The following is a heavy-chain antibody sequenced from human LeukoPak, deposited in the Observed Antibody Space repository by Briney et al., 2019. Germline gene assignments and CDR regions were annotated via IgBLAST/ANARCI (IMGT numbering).Heavy chain of an antibody. CDR2: INHGGGT. Sequence: SETLSLTCAVYGGSFSDYYWNWIRQPPGKGLEWIGEINHGGGTKYNTSLKSRATISVDTSKKQFSLNLSSVTAADTAVYYCARDHCSSTSCYRPFDPWGQGTLVTVSS. D-gene: IGHD2-2*01. CDR3: ARDHCSSTSCYRPFDP. CDR1: GGSFSDYY. J-gene: IGHJ5*02. V-gene: IGHV4-34*01.